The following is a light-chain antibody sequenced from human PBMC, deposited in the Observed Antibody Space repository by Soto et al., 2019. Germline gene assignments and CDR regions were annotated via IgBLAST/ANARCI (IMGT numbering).Light chain of an antibody. Sequence: DIQMTQSPSSVSASVGDRVNISCRASQDISNFLAWYQQTPGKAPKLLIHGASSLFRGVASRFSGGGTGTDFTLTISSLQPEDFATYFCQQTTAFPRTFGPGTKVDIK. CDR2: GAS. CDR3: QQTTAFPRT. V-gene: IGKV1-12*01. J-gene: IGKJ3*01. CDR1: QDISNF.